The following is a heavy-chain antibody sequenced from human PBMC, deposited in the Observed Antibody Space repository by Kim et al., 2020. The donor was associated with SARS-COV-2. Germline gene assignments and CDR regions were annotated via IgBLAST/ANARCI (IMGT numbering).Heavy chain of an antibody. D-gene: IGHD3-10*01. J-gene: IGHJ6*02. Sequence: GGSLRLSCAASGFTFSSYSMNWVRQAPGKGLEWVSSISSSSSYIYYADSVKGRFTISRDNAKNSLYLQMNSLRAEDTAVYYCARSLWFGDRESTSGASPLYYYYGMDVWGQGTTVTVSS. CDR1: GFTFSSYS. CDR2: ISSSSSYI. CDR3: ARSLWFGDRESTSGASPLYYYYGMDV. V-gene: IGHV3-21*01.